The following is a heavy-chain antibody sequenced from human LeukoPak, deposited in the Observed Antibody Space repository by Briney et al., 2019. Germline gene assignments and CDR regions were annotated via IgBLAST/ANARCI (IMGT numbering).Heavy chain of an antibody. V-gene: IGHV3-21*01. J-gene: IGHJ4*02. CDR3: ARLVVVTAKNYYFDY. CDR2: ISSSSSYI. CDR1: GFTFSSYS. Sequence: GGSLRLSCAASGFTFSSYSMNWVRQAPGKGLEWVSSISSSSSYIYYADSVKGRFTISRDNAKSSLFLQMNSLRAEDTAIYYCARLVVVTAKNYYFDYWGQGTLVTVSS. D-gene: IGHD2-21*02.